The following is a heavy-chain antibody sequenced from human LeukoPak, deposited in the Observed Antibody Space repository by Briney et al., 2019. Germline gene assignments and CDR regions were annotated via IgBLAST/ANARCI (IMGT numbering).Heavy chain of an antibody. J-gene: IGHJ4*02. CDR3: TRHEGSSSSDY. CDR2: IRSKANSYAT. D-gene: IGHD6-13*01. CDR1: GFTFSGSA. V-gene: IGHV3-73*01. Sequence: PGGSLRLSCAASGFTFSGSAMHWARQASGKGLEWVGRIRSKANSYATAYAASVKGRFTISRDDSKNTAYLQMNSLKTEDTAVYYCTRHEGSSSSDYWGQGTLVTVSS.